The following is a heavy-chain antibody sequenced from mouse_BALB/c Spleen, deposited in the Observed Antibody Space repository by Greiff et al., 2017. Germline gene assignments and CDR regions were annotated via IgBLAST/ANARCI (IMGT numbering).Heavy chain of an antibody. Sequence: QVQLKQSGAELVKPGASVKLSCKASGYTFTSYYMYWVKQRPGQGLEWIGEINPNYDSTSYNQKFKGKATLTVDKSSSTAYMELRSLTSEDTAVYYCARSSGNYLDYWGQGTTLTVSS. D-gene: IGHD1-3*01. CDR1: GYTFTSYY. V-gene: IGHV1S81*02. J-gene: IGHJ2*01. CDR3: ARSSGNYLDY. CDR2: INPNYDST.